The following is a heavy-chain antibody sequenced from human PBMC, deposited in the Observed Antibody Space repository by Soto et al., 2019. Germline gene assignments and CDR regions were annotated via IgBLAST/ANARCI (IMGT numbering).Heavy chain of an antibody. CDR1: GLSLSTSGMC. CDR3: ARTPIYPDGSYWAFDY. J-gene: IGHJ4*02. V-gene: IGHV2-70*01. D-gene: IGHD1-26*01. Sequence: SGPTLVNPTQTLTLTCTFSGLSLSTSGMCVSWIRQPPGKALEWLALIDWDDDKYYSTSLKTRLTISKDTSKNQVVLTMTNMDPVDTATYYCARTPIYPDGSYWAFDYWGQGTLVTVSS. CDR2: IDWDDDK.